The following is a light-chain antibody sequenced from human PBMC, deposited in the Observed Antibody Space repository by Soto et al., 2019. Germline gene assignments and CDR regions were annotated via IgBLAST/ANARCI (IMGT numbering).Light chain of an antibody. V-gene: IGLV2-8*01. J-gene: IGLJ1*01. CDR1: SSDIADNKY. CDR2: EVT. Sequence: QSVLSQVPCASVSPRQSVSISCTQPSSDIADNKYLSWFQQHPGKATKLLIYEVTKRPSGVPDRFSGSKCGKTASLTVSGLQADDGGDYYRNSYVGSNNSVFGTGTKVTVL. CDR3: NSYVGSNNSV.